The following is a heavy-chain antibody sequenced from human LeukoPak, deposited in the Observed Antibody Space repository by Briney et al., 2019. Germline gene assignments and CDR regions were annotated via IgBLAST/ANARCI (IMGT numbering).Heavy chain of an antibody. J-gene: IGHJ4*02. D-gene: IGHD4-17*01. Sequence: SETLSLTCTVSGGSISGTSYYWGWIRQPPGKGLEWIGSIYYSGSTYYNPSLKSRVTISVDTSKNQFSLKLSSVTAADTAMYFCARQGYADFSSRPFDYWGQGTLVTVSS. CDR3: ARQGYADFSSRPFDY. CDR1: GGSISGTSYY. CDR2: IYYSGST. V-gene: IGHV4-39*01.